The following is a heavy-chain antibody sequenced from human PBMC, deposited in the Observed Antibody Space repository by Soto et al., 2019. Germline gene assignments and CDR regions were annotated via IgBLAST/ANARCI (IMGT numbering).Heavy chain of an antibody. Sequence: SETLSLTCTVSGGSISSYYWRWIRQPPGKGLEWIGYIYYSGSTNYNPSLKSRVTISVDTSKNQFSLQLSSVTPADTAVYYCARPYSKGEKYHDYWGQGTLVTVSS. J-gene: IGHJ4*02. CDR3: ARPYSKGEKYHDY. CDR2: IYYSGST. CDR1: GGSISSYY. V-gene: IGHV4-59*01. D-gene: IGHD4-4*01.